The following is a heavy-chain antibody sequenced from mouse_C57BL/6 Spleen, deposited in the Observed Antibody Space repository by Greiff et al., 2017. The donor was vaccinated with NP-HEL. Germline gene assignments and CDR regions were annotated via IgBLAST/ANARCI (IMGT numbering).Heavy chain of an antibody. D-gene: IGHD1-1*01. CDR2: IDPSDSYT. J-gene: IGHJ2*01. CDR1: GYTFTSYW. Sequence: QVQLQQPGAELVMPGASVKLSCKASGYTFTSYWMHWVKQRPGQGLEWIGEIDPSDSYTNYNQKFKGKSTLTEDKSSSTAYMQLSSLKSEDSAVYSCARDGIEHYFDYWGQGTTLTVSS. CDR3: ARDGIEHYFDY. V-gene: IGHV1-69*01.